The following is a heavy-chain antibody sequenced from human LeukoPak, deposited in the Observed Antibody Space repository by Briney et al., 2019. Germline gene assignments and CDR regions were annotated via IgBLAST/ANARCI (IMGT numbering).Heavy chain of an antibody. CDR2: IRSKANSYAT. J-gene: IGHJ2*01. Sequence: GGSLRLSCAASGFTFSGSAMHWVRQASGKGLEWVGRIRSKANSYATAYAASVKGRFTISRDDSKNTAYLQMNRLKTEDTAVYYCTRHLKNSSNWHWYFDLWGRGTLVTVSS. D-gene: IGHD6-13*01. CDR1: GFTFSGSA. CDR3: TRHLKNSSNWHWYFDL. V-gene: IGHV3-73*01.